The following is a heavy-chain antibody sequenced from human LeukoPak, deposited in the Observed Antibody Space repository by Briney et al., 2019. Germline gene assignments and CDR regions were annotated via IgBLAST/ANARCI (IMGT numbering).Heavy chain of an antibody. J-gene: IGHJ6*03. CDR3: ARFKGWRTSRIAAAGTRSNYYYYYMDV. D-gene: IGHD6-13*01. CDR2: ISGSGGST. CDR1: GFTFSSYG. Sequence: GGSLRLSCAASGFTFSSYGMSWVRQAPGKGLEWVSAISGSGGSTYYADSVKGRFTISRDNAKNSLYLQMNSLRAEDTALYYCARFKGWRTSRIAAAGTRSNYYYYYMDVWGKGTTVTVSS. V-gene: IGHV3-23*01.